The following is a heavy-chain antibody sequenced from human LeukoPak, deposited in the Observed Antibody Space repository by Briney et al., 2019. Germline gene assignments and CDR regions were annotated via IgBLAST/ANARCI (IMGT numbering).Heavy chain of an antibody. CDR2: IIPIFGTA. CDR1: GGTFSSYA. V-gene: IGHV1-69*05. CDR3: ARNYMYYGSGVEWFDP. Sequence: ASVKVSCKASGGTFSSYAISWVRQAPGQGLEWMGGIIPIFGTANYAQKFQGRVTITTDESTSTAYMELSSLRSEDTAVCYCARNYMYYGSGVEWFDPWGQGTLVTVSS. J-gene: IGHJ5*02. D-gene: IGHD3-10*01.